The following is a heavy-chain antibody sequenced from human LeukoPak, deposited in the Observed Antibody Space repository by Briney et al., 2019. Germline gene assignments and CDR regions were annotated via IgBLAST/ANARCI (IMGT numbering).Heavy chain of an antibody. CDR1: GFTFSNYA. CDR3: AKDRRISPYWYFEI. CDR2: ISDSGGST. Sequence: RPGGSLRLSCVASGFTFSNYAMSWVRQAPGKELEWVSGISDSGGSTYYADSVKGRFTISRDNSKNTLYLQVNSLRAEDTAVYYCAKDRRISPYWYFEIWGRGTLVTASS. V-gene: IGHV3-23*01. J-gene: IGHJ2*01. D-gene: IGHD3-10*01.